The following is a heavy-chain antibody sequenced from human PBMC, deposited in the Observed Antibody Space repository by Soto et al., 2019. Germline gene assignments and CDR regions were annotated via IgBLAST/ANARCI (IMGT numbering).Heavy chain of an antibody. CDR3: ERCSCGYYYSLVD. CDR1: GGSFSGYY. CDR2: INHSGST. Sequence: QVQLQQWGAGLLKPSETLSLTCAVYGGSFSGYYWSWIRQPPGKGLEWIGEINHSGSTNYNPSLKSRVTISVDTPKHQLSLKLSSVTAADTAVYYCERCSCGYYYSLVDWGQGTLVTVSS. V-gene: IGHV4-34*01. J-gene: IGHJ4*02. D-gene: IGHD3-22*01.